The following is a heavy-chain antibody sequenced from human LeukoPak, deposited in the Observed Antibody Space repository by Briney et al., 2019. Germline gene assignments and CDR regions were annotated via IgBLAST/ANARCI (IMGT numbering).Heavy chain of an antibody. V-gene: IGHV4-59*01. J-gene: IGHJ6*03. CDR3: ARTTEGYAGGPGYSYYYYMDV. CDR2: VHYSGST. Sequence: PSETLSLTCTVSGGSISSYYWSWIRQPPGKGLEWIGYVHYSGSTNYNPSLKSRVTISVDTSKNQVSLKLRSVTAADTAVYYCARTTEGYAGGPGYSYYYYMDVWGKGTTVTISS. D-gene: IGHD5-12*01. CDR1: GGSISSYY.